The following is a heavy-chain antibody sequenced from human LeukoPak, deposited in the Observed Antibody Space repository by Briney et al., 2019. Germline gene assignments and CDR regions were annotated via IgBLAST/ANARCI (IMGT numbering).Heavy chain of an antibody. CDR2: IDYSAIS. D-gene: IGHD2-15*01. Sequence: IPSETLSLTFAVSGGVFSRRDCYCSSIRKSPAEFREWIWYIDYSAISTYNPSLESRVDISMDRSNSQSSLTLSSATAAATALYYCARAPGYRGHAGEYFFDYWGHGTLVTVPS. J-gene: IGHJ4*01. CDR3: ARAPGYRGHAGEYFFDY. CDR1: GGVFSRRDCY. V-gene: IGHV4-30-4*01.